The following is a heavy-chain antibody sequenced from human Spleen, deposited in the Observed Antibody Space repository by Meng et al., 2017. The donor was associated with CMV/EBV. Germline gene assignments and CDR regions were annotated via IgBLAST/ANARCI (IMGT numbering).Heavy chain of an antibody. V-gene: IGHV1-8*01. CDR3: ARRSGYCSSTNPDF. CDR2: MNPNSGNT. J-gene: IGHJ4*02. CDR1: GYTFTSYD. D-gene: IGHD2-2*01. Sequence: KASGYTFTSYDINWVRQATGQGLEWMGWMNPNSGNTGYAQKFQGRVTMTRNTSISTAYMELSSLRSEDTAVYYCARRSGYCSSTNPDFWGQGTLVTVSS.